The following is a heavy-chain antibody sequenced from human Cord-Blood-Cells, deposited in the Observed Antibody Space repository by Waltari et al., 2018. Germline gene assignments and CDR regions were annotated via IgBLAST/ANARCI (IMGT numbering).Heavy chain of an antibody. D-gene: IGHD2-21*02. V-gene: IGHV4-34*01. J-gene: IGHJ4*02. Sequence: QVQLQQWGAGLLKPSETLSLTCAVYGGSFSGYYWSWIRQPPGKGLEWMGEINHRKSTNYDPSLKSRVTISVDTSKNPFSLKLSSVTAADTAVYYCARQVEVTATFDYWGQGTLVTVSS. CDR3: ARQVEVTATFDY. CDR1: GGSFSGYY. CDR2: INHRKST.